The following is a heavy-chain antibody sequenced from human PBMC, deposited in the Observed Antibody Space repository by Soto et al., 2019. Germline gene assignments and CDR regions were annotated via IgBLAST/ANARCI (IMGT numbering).Heavy chain of an antibody. V-gene: IGHV3-73*01. Sequence: GGSLRLSCAASGFTFSGSAMHWVRQASGKGLEWVGRIRSKANSYGTEYAASVKGRFTISRDDSKSTAYLQMNSLKIEDTAVYYCTSRGGIVATGPLFFHYWGQGILATVFS. CDR1: GFTFSGSA. CDR2: IRSKANSYGT. D-gene: IGHD6-13*01. J-gene: IGHJ4*02. CDR3: TSRGGIVATGPLFFHY.